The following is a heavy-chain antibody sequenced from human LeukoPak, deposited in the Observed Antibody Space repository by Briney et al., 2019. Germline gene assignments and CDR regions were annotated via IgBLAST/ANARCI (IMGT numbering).Heavy chain of an antibody. J-gene: IGHJ5*02. CDR2: IYPGDADT. CDR1: GYSFTSYW. D-gene: IGHD2-2*01. Sequence: GESLKISCKASGYSFTSYWIGWVRQMPGKGLQWLGIIYPGDADTRYSPSFQGQVTISADKSISTAYLQWSRLKASDTAMYYCARRGYCSSTSCSGSWFDPWGQGTLVTVSS. CDR3: ARRGYCSSTSCSGSWFDP. V-gene: IGHV5-51*01.